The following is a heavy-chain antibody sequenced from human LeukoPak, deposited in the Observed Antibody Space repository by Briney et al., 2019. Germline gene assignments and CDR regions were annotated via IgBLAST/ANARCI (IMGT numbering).Heavy chain of an antibody. D-gene: IGHD6-6*01. CDR3: ARISSSSGLFDY. Sequence: SQTLSLTCDISGDSVSSNSASWNWIRQSPSSGLEWLGGTYYRSKWYNDYAVSVKSRITINPDTSKNQFSLQLKSVTPEDTAVYYCARISSSSGLFDYWGQGTLVTVSS. CDR2: TYYRSKWYN. J-gene: IGHJ4*02. CDR1: GDSVSSNSAS. V-gene: IGHV6-1*01.